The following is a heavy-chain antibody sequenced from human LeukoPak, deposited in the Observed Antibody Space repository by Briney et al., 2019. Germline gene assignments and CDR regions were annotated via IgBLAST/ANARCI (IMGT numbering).Heavy chain of an antibody. V-gene: IGHV3-48*01. J-gene: IGHJ3*02. CDR3: TTDPVRGYYDSSGVLFDI. Sequence: GGSLRLSCAASEFTFSSYSMNWVRQAPGKGLEWVSYITNSGNSKSYADSVKGRFTISRDNTKNSLYLQMNGLRAEDTAVYYCTTDPVRGYYDSSGVLFDIWGQGTMVTVSS. D-gene: IGHD3-22*01. CDR1: EFTFSSYS. CDR2: ITNSGNSK.